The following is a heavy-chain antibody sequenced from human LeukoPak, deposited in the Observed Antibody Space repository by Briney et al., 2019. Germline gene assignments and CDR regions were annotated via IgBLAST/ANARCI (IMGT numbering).Heavy chain of an antibody. Sequence: GGSLRLSCVVSGSRFSSYAMNWVRQAPGKGLEWVAVIWYDGSNKYYADSVKGRFTISRDNSKNTLYLQMNSLRAEDTAVYYCASLTYGSGSYYWGQGTLVTVSS. CDR2: IWYDGSNK. CDR3: ASLTYGSGSYY. CDR1: GSRFSSYA. V-gene: IGHV3-33*08. J-gene: IGHJ4*02. D-gene: IGHD3-10*01.